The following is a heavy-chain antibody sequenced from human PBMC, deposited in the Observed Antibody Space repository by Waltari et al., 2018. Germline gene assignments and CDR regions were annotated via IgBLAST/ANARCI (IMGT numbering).Heavy chain of an antibody. J-gene: IGHJ3*02. V-gene: IGHV4-39*07. CDR1: GGSISSSSYY. Sequence: QLQLQGSGPGLVKPSETLSLTCTVSGGSISSSSYYWGWIRQPPGKGLEWIGSIYYSGSTYYNPSLKSRVTISVDTSKNQFSLKLSSVTAADTAVYYCARSAITFGGVSHAFDIWGQGTMVTVSS. CDR2: IYYSGST. D-gene: IGHD3-16*01. CDR3: ARSAITFGGVSHAFDI.